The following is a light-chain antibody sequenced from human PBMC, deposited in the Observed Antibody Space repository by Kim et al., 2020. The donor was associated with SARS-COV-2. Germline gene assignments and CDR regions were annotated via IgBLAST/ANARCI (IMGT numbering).Light chain of an antibody. J-gene: IGLJ3*02. Sequence: QSALTQPASVSGSPGQSITTSCSGTSNELGNYDLVSWYPQHTGKAPKVIIYEVNSRPSGVSDRFSGSKSGSTVSLTISGLRTEDVADYYCCSYAGSSTYWVFGGGTQLTVL. CDR2: EVN. CDR3: CSYAGSSTYWV. V-gene: IGLV2-23*02. CDR1: SNELGNYDL.